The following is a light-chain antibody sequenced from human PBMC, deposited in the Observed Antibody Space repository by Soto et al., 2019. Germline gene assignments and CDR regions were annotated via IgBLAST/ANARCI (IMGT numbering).Light chain of an antibody. J-gene: IGLJ2*01. CDR3: CSYAGSSTLA. Sequence: QSALTQPASVSGSPGQSITISCTGTSSDVGSYNLVSWYQQHPGKAPKLMIYEGSKRPSGVSNRFSGSKSGNTASLTISGLQAEDEADYYCCSYAGSSTLAFGGGTKSPS. CDR1: SSDVGSYNL. V-gene: IGLV2-23*01. CDR2: EGS.